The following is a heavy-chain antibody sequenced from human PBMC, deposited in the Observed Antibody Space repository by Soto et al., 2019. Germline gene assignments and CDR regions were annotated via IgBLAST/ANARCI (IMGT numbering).Heavy chain of an antibody. V-gene: IGHV3-23*01. Sequence: EVQLLESGGGLVQPGGSLRLSCAASGFTFSSYAMSWVRQAPGKGLEWVSAIIGSGGRTYYAESVKGRFTISRDNSKNTLYLQMNSLRVEDTAVYYCAKDRIMGSTTFWGMDVWGQGTTVTVSS. D-gene: IGHD3-16*01. J-gene: IGHJ6*02. CDR2: IIGSGGRT. CDR1: GFTFSSYA. CDR3: AKDRIMGSTTFWGMDV.